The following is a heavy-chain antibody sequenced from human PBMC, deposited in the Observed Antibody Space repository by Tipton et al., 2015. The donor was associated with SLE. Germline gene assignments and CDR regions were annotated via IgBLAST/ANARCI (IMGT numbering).Heavy chain of an antibody. Sequence: TLSLTCTVSGGSISSNSYYWGWIRQPPGKGLEWIGSTYYSGSTYYNPSLKSRVTISVDTSKNQFSLKLSSVTAADTAVYYCARHCQLYSFVYWGQGTLVPVSS. D-gene: IGHD5-24*01. CDR1: GGSISSNSYY. CDR3: ARHCQLYSFVY. CDR2: TYYSGST. V-gene: IGHV4-39*07. J-gene: IGHJ4*02.